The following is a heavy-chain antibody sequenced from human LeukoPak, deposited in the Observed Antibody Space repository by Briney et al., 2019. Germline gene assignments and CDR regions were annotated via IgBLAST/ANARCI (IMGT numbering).Heavy chain of an antibody. D-gene: IGHD3-10*01. J-gene: IGHJ4*02. Sequence: SETLSLTCAVYGGSFSGYYWSWIRQPPGKGLEWIGEINHSGSTNYNPSLKSRVTISVDTSKNQFSLKLSSVTAADTAVYYCARHLKGNYYGSGSYPQYFDYWGQGTLVTVSS. CDR3: ARHLKGNYYGSGSYPQYFDY. V-gene: IGHV4-34*01. CDR1: GGSFSGYY. CDR2: INHSGST.